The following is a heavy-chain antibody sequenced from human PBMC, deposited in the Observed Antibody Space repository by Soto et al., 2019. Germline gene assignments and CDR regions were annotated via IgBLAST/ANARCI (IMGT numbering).Heavy chain of an antibody. CDR3: ARRSLLWFGEHNYYYYGMDV. CDR2: IFSNDEK. V-gene: IGHV2-26*01. D-gene: IGHD3-10*01. CDR1: GFSLSNARMG. J-gene: IGHJ6*02. Sequence: SGPTLVNPTETLTLTCTVSGFSLSNARMGVSWIRQPPGKALEWLAHIFSNDEKSYSTSLKSRLTISKDTSKSQVVLTMTNMDPVDTATYYCARRSLLWFGEHNYYYYGMDVWGQGTTVTVSS.